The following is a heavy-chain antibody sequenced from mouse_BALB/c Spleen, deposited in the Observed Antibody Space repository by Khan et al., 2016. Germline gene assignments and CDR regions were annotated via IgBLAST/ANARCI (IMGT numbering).Heavy chain of an antibody. CDR2: INPYNGDT. J-gene: IGHJ4*01. CDR1: GYSFIGYF. V-gene: IGHV1-20*02. CDR3: ARDYGSPRGAMDY. D-gene: IGHD1-1*01. Sequence: VQLKQSGPELVKPGASVKISCKASGYSFIGYFMNWVMQSHGKSLEWIGRINPYNGDTFYNQKFKGKATLTVDKSSSTAHMELRSLASEDSAVYYGARDYGSPRGAMDYWGQGTSVTVSS.